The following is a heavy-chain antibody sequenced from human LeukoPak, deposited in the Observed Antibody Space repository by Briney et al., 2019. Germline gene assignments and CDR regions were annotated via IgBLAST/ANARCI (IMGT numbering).Heavy chain of an antibody. D-gene: IGHD3-16*02. J-gene: IGHJ4*02. CDR2: IGTAGDT. CDR1: GFTFSSYD. Sequence: PGGSLRLSCAASGFTFSSYDMHWVRQATGKGLEWVSAIGTAGDTYYPGSVKGRFTISRENAKNSLYLQMNSLRAEDTAVYYCARSMITFGGVIVPFDYWGQGTLVTVSS. CDR3: ARSMITFGGVIVPFDY. V-gene: IGHV3-13*04.